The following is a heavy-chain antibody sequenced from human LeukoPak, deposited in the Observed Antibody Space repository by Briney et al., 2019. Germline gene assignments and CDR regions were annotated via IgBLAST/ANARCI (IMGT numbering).Heavy chain of an antibody. J-gene: IGHJ4*02. Sequence: PGGSLRLSCAASGFTFSGSAMHWVRQAPGKGLEWVAVILYDGSNKYYADSVKGRFTISRDNSKNTLYLQVNSLRAEDTGVYCCAKGTVEKWLVPFDCWGQGTLVTVSS. V-gene: IGHV3-30*04. D-gene: IGHD6-19*01. CDR3: AKGTVEKWLVPFDC. CDR1: GFTFSGSA. CDR2: ILYDGSNK.